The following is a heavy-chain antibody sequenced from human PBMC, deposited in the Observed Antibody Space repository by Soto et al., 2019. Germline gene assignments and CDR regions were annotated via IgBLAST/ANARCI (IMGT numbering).Heavy chain of an antibody. J-gene: IGHJ6*02. Sequence: SETLSLTCAVYGGSFSGYYWSWIRQPPGKGLEWIGEINHSGSTNYNPSLKSRVTISVDTSKNQLSLKLSSVTAADTAVYYCARKNPENYDFWSGALDYGMDVWGQGTTVTVSS. CDR1: GGSFSGYY. D-gene: IGHD3-3*01. CDR2: INHSGST. CDR3: ARKNPENYDFWSGALDYGMDV. V-gene: IGHV4-34*01.